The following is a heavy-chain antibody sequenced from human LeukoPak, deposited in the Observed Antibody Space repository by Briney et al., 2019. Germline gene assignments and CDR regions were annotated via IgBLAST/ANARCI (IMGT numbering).Heavy chain of an antibody. CDR3: ARHWGYSGYDQLYFDY. J-gene: IGHJ4*02. V-gene: IGHV5-10-1*01. CDR2: IDPSDSYT. CDR1: GYSFTSYW. D-gene: IGHD5-12*01. Sequence: GESLKISCKGSGYSFTSYWISWVRQMPGKGLEWMGRIDPSDSYTNYSPSFQGHVTISADKSISTAYLRWSSLKASDTAMYYCARHWGYSGYDQLYFDYWGQGTLVTVSS.